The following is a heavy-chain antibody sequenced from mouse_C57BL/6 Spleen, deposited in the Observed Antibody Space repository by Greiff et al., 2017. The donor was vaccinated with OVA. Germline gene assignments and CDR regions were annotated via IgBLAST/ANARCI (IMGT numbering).Heavy chain of an antibody. Sequence: VQLQQSGAELVRPGASVTLSCKASGYTFTDYEMHWVKQTPVHGLEWIGAIDPETGGTAYNQKFKGKAILNADNSSSTAYMELRSLTSEDSAVSYCTRGGGFITTVVARPYWYFDVWGTGTTVTVSS. J-gene: IGHJ1*03. V-gene: IGHV1-15*01. D-gene: IGHD1-1*01. CDR3: TRGGGFITTVVARPYWYFDV. CDR1: GYTFTDYE. CDR2: IDPETGGT.